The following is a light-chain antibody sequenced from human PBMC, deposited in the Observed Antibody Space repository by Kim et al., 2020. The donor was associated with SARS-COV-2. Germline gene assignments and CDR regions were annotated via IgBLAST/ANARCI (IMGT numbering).Light chain of an antibody. CDR2: LNSDGSH. V-gene: IGLV4-69*01. Sequence: SVKLTCTLSSGHSSYAIAWHQQQPGKGPRYLMKLNSDGSHSKGDGIPDRFSGSSSGAERYLTISSLQSEDEADYYCQTWGTGIEGVFGGGTQLTVL. CDR3: QTWGTGIEGV. CDR1: SGHSSYA. J-gene: IGLJ3*02.